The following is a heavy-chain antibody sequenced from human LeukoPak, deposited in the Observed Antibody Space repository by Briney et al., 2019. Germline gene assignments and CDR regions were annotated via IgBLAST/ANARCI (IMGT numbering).Heavy chain of an antibody. CDR3: AKDNRGGRSGYFDQ. V-gene: IGHV3-33*06. Sequence: PGGSLRLSCAASGFTFNNYGMYWVRQAPGKGLEWVAVIWHDGSAEFYADSVKGRFTISRDDSKNTLYLQMNNLRADDTALYYCAKDNRGGRSGYFDQWGQGTLVTVSS. CDR1: GFTFNNYG. D-gene: IGHD3-10*01. J-gene: IGHJ4*02. CDR2: IWHDGSAE.